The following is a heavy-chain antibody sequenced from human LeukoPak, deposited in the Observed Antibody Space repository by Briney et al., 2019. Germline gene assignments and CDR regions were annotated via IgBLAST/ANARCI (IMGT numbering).Heavy chain of an antibody. D-gene: IGHD6-6*01. Sequence: GASVKVSCKASGYTFTSYGISWVRQAPGQGLEWMGWIGAYNGNTSYAQKLQGRVTMTTDTSTSTAYMELSSLRSEDTAVYYCAASIAARNPINYYYYYGMDVWGQGTTVTVSS. CDR2: IGAYNGNT. CDR1: GYTFTSYG. CDR3: AASIAARNPINYYYYYGMDV. J-gene: IGHJ6*02. V-gene: IGHV1-18*01.